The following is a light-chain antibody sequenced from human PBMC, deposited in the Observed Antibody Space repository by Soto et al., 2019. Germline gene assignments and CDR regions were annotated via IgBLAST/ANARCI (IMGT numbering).Light chain of an antibody. CDR3: QQHGNCFT. V-gene: IGKV3-20*01. CDR1: QSVSSSY. J-gene: IGKJ3*01. Sequence: EIVLTQSPGTLSLSPGERATLSCRASQSVSSSYLAWYQQKPGQAPRLLIYGASSRATVIPDRFSGSGSGTDFSLSISRLEPEDFAVYYCQQHGNCFTFDPGTKVDI. CDR2: GAS.